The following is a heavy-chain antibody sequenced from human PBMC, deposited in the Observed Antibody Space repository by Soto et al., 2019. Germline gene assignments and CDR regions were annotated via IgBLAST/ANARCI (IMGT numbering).Heavy chain of an antibody. CDR2: INPNSGGT. D-gene: IGHD6-6*01. J-gene: IGHJ6*02. CDR1: GYTFTGYY. Sequence: ASVKVSCKASGYTFTGYYMHWVRQAPGQGLEWMGWINPNSGGTNYAQKFQGWVTMTRDTSISTAYMELSRLRSDDTAVYYCARAFPYSSSSGGDYYYYGMDVWGQGTTVTVSS. V-gene: IGHV1-2*04. CDR3: ARAFPYSSSSGGDYYYYGMDV.